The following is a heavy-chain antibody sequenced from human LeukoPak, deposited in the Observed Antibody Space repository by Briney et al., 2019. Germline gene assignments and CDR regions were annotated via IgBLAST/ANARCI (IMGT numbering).Heavy chain of an antibody. J-gene: IGHJ4*02. CDR2: ISAYNGNT. CDR1: GYTFTNYG. D-gene: IGHD2-15*01. V-gene: IGHV1-18*01. Sequence: ASVKVSCKASGYTFTNYGISWVRQAPGQGLEWMGWISAYNGNTNYAQKLQGRVTMTTDTSTSTAYMELRSLRSDDTAVFYCARGATYCSGGSCYSGLLRYWGQGTLVTVSS. CDR3: ARGATYCSGGSCYSGLLRY.